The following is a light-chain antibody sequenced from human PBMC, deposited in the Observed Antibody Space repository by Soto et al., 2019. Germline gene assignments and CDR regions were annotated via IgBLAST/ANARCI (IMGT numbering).Light chain of an antibody. CDR2: DAA. Sequence: DIQLTQSPPSLSASVGDGVTITCQASQDITNYLNWYQHKSGKSPKLLIFDAANLEAGVPSRFSGRGSGTQFTFTISSLQPEDVATYYFQQYENRPLTFGGGTKVE. CDR3: QQYENRPLT. J-gene: IGKJ4*01. V-gene: IGKV1-33*01. CDR1: QDITNY.